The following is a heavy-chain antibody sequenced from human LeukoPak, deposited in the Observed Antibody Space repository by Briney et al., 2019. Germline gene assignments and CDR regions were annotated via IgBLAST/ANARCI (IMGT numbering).Heavy chain of an antibody. Sequence: SETLSLTCGVSGGSISGTNWWSWVRQPPGQGLEWIGEISLAGQTNYNPSLNGRVTMSLDKSSNQLSLHLTSVTAADTATYFCSRESGPFCPFGYWGQGTLVTVSS. CDR1: GGSISGTNW. CDR2: ISLAGQT. V-gene: IGHV4/OR15-8*02. J-gene: IGHJ4*02. D-gene: IGHD1-26*01. CDR3: SRESGPFCPFGY.